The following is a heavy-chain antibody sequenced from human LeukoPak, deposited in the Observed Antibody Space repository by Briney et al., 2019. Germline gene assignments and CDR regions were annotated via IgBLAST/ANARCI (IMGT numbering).Heavy chain of an antibody. CDR1: GYTFTSYY. Sequence: ASVKVSCKASGYTFTSYYMHWVRQAPGQGLEWMGIINPSGGSTSYAQKFQGRVAMTRDTSTSTVYMELSSLRSEDTAVYYCARRVVPAPLGVFFDYWGQGTLVTVSS. D-gene: IGHD2-2*01. J-gene: IGHJ4*02. CDR2: INPSGGST. CDR3: ARRVVPAPLGVFFDY. V-gene: IGHV1-46*03.